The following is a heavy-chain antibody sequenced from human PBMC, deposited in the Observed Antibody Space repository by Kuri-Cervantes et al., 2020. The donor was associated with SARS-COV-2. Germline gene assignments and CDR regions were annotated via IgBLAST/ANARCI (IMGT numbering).Heavy chain of an antibody. CDR3: AKNHGGGYDFSIHFDTYFDY. J-gene: IGHJ4*02. V-gene: IGHV3-30-3*02. CDR1: GFTFASYA. Sequence: GESLKISCAASGFTFASYAMHWVRQAPGKGLEWVTLISYDGINKFYADSVRGRFTISRDNSKNTLYLQMNSLRPEDTAVYYCAKNHGGGYDFSIHFDTYFDYWGQGTLVTVS. CDR2: ISYDGINK. D-gene: IGHD3-3*01.